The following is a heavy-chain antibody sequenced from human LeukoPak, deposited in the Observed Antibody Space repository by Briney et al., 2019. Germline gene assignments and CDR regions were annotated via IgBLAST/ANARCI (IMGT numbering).Heavy chain of an antibody. CDR2: INPNSGGT. V-gene: IGHV1-2*02. CDR1: GYTFTGYY. D-gene: IGHD6-19*01. CDR3: ARSSLAVAGSVFDY. J-gene: IGHJ4*02. Sequence: ASVKVSCKASGYTFTGYYMHWVRQAPGHGLEWMGWINPNSGGTNYAQKFQGRVTMTRDTSISTPYMELSRLRSDDTAVYYCARSSLAVAGSVFDYWGQGTLVTVSS.